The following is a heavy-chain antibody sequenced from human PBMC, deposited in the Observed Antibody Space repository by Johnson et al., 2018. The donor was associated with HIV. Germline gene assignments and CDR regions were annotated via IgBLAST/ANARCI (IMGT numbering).Heavy chain of an antibody. V-gene: IGHV3-33*06. Sequence: QVQLVESGGGLVQPGGSLRLSCAASGFTFSSYAMHWVRQAPGKGLEWVAVIWYDGSNKYYADSVKGRFTISRDNSKNTLYLQMNSLRAEDTAVYYCAKGGSLTQDAPFDIWGQGTMVTVSS. CDR2: IWYDGSNK. CDR1: GFTFSSYA. D-gene: IGHD1-14*01. CDR3: AKGGSLTQDAPFDI. J-gene: IGHJ3*02.